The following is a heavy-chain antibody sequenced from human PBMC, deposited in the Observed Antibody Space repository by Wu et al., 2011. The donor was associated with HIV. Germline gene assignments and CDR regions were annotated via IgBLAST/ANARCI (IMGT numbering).Heavy chain of an antibody. Sequence: QVQLVQSGAEVKKPGSSVKVYCKASGGTFSSYAISWVRQAPGQGLEWVGGIIPIFGTANYAQKFQGRVTITTDESTSTAYMELSSLRSEDTAVYYCARSWRFGELSLDYYIMDVWGQGPRSPCP. J-gene: IGHJ6*02. CDR1: GGTFSSYA. CDR3: ARSWRFGELSLDYYIMDV. CDR2: IIPIFGTA. V-gene: IGHV1-69*05. D-gene: IGHD3-10*01.